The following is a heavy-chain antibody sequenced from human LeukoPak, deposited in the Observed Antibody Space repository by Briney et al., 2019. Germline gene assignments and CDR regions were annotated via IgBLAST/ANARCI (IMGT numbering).Heavy chain of an antibody. D-gene: IGHD3-22*01. CDR2: ISYDGSNK. J-gene: IGHJ4*02. Sequence: TGRSLRLSCAASGFTFSSYGMHWVRQAPGKGLEWVAVISYDGSNKYYADSVKGRFTISRDNSKNTLYLQMNSLRAEDTAVYYCAKTVDSSGYYLNYFDYWGQGTLVTVSS. CDR3: AKTVDSSGYYLNYFDY. CDR1: GFTFSSYG. V-gene: IGHV3-30*18.